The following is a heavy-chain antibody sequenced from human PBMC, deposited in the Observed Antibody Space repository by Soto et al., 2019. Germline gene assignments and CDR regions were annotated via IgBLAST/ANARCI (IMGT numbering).Heavy chain of an antibody. J-gene: IGHJ4*02. V-gene: IGHV4-59*01. CDR1: GGSISSYY. D-gene: IGHD3-3*01. Sequence: SETLSLTCTVSGGSISSYYWSWIRQPPGKGLEWIGYIYYSGSTNYNPSLKSRVTISVDTSKNQFSLKLSSVTAADTAVYYCARGTYYDFWSGYYKEFHYFDYWGQGTLVTVSS. CDR3: ARGTYYDFWSGYYKEFHYFDY. CDR2: IYYSGST.